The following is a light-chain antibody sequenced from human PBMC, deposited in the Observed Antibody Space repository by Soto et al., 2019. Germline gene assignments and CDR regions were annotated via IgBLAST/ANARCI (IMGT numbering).Light chain of an antibody. Sequence: EIVMTQSPATLSVSPGERAIVSCRASKSVSNNLAWYQQKHGQAPRLLIYGASTRATGIPARFSGSGSGTEFTLRISSLQSEDFAIYYCQQYNNWPPLTFGGGTKVEIK. V-gene: IGKV3-15*01. J-gene: IGKJ4*01. CDR1: KSVSNN. CDR3: QQYNNWPPLT. CDR2: GAS.